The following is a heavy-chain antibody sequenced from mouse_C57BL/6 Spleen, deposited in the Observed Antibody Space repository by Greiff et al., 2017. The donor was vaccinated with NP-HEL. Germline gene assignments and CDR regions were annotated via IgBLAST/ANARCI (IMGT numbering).Heavy chain of an antibody. J-gene: IGHJ2*01. CDR1: GYTFTSYG. V-gene: IGHV1-81*01. CDR3: ARSGDYGGDY. D-gene: IGHD2-4*01. CDR2: IYPRCGNT. Sequence: QVQLQQSGAELARPGASVKLSCKASGYTFTSYGISWVKQRTGQGLEWIGEIYPRCGNTYYNEKFKGKATLTADKSSSTAYMELRSLTSEDSAVYFCARSGDYGGDYWGQGTTLTVSS.